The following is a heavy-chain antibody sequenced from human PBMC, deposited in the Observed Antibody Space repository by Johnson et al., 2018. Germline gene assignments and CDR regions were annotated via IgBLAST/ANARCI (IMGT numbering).Heavy chain of an antibody. D-gene: IGHD1-7*01. V-gene: IGHV3-23*04. CDR3: AKEIIGTTQGH. CDR2: ISSSGGST. Sequence: VQLVQSGGALVQPGGSLRLSCAASGFTFSSYAMSWVRQAPGKGLECVPVISSSGGSTYYADSEKGRFTISRDNSRNTLYLQMNSLRAEDTAVYYCAKEIIGTTQGHWGQGTLVTVSS. CDR1: GFTFSSYA. J-gene: IGHJ1*01.